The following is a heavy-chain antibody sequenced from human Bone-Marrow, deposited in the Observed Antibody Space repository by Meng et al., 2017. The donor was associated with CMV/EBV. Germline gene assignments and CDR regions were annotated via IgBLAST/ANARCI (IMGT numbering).Heavy chain of an antibody. CDR2: INPNSGGT. CDR3: ARGREGGYSGYDWGY. V-gene: IGHV1-2*02. D-gene: IGHD5-12*01. Sequence: QVQLVQSGAAVKKPGASVKVSCEASGYTFTGYYMHWVRQAPGQGLEWMGWINPNSGGTNYAQKFQGRVTMTRDTSISTAYMELSRLRSDDTAVYYCARGREGGYSGYDWGYWGQGTLVTVSA. J-gene: IGHJ4*02. CDR1: GYTFTGYY.